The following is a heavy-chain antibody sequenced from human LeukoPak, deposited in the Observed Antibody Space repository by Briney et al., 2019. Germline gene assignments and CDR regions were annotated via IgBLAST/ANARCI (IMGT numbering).Heavy chain of an antibody. Sequence: ASVKVSCKASGGTFSSYAIIWVRQAPGQGFEWMGRIIPIFGIANYAQKFQGRVTITADKSTSTAYMELSSLRSEDTAVYYCARERRYYDSSGYIDYWGQGTLVTVSS. CDR1: GGTFSSYA. CDR3: ARERRYYDSSGYIDY. D-gene: IGHD3-22*01. CDR2: IIPIFGIA. J-gene: IGHJ4*02. V-gene: IGHV1-69*04.